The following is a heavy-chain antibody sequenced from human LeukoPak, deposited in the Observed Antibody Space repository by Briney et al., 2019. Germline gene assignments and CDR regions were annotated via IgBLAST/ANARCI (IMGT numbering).Heavy chain of an antibody. CDR3: AVDKNWLAGL. D-gene: IGHD3-9*01. J-gene: IGHJ4*02. CDR2: IKQDGSDI. CDR1: GFTFSNYW. V-gene: IGHV3-7*01. Sequence: GGSLRLSCAASGFTFSNYWMNWVRQAPGKGLEWVACIKQDGSDIYYVDSVRGRCTVSRDNAKNSLYLQMNSLRAEDKAMYYCAVDKNWLAGLWGQGTLVTVSS.